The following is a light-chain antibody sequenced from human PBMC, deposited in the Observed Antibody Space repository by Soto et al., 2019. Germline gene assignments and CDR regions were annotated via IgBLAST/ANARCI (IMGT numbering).Light chain of an antibody. CDR2: ENN. Sequence: QSALTQPPSVSGTPGQRVSISCSGSSSNIGSSDVYWYQQLPGTAPKLFIYENNRRPSGVPDRFSGSKSGTSASLAISGLRSEDEADYYCATWDDSLSGPVFGGGTKLTVL. V-gene: IGLV1-47*01. CDR3: ATWDDSLSGPV. CDR1: SSNIGSSD. J-gene: IGLJ2*01.